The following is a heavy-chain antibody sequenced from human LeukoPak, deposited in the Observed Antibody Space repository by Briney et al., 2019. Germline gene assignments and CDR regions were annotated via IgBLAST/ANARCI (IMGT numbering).Heavy chain of an antibody. D-gene: IGHD3-10*01. CDR3: ARGGGYYGSGSLHYYYYGMDV. CDR1: GFTFSSYE. Sequence: GGSLRLSCAASGFTFSSYEMNWVRQAPGKGLGGVSYISSSGNTIYYADSVKGRFTISRDNAKNSLYLQMNSLRAEDTAVYYCARGGGYYGSGSLHYYYYGMDVWGQGTSVTASS. V-gene: IGHV3-48*03. J-gene: IGHJ6*02. CDR2: ISSSGNTI.